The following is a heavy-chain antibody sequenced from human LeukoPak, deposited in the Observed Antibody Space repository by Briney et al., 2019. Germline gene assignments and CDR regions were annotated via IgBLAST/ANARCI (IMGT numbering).Heavy chain of an antibody. CDR1: GGSISSGDYY. V-gene: IGHV4-30-4*01. CDR3: ARDCSGGSCYGAFDI. D-gene: IGHD2-15*01. CDR2: IYDSGST. Sequence: SQTLSLTCTVSGGSISSGDYYWSWIRQPPGKGLEWIGYIYDSGSTYYNPSLKSRITISVDTSENRFSLKLSSVTATDTAVYYCARDCSGGSCYGAFDIWGQGTMVTVSS. J-gene: IGHJ3*02.